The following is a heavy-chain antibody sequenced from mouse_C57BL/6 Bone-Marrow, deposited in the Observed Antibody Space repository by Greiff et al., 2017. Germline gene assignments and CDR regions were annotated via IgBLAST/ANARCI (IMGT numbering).Heavy chain of an antibody. CDR2: IWGGGST. D-gene: IGHD4-1*01. CDR1: GFSLTSYG. J-gene: IGHJ1*03. V-gene: IGHV2-9*01. CDR3: ALRTGTKGYWYFDV. Sequence: VQGVESGPGLVAPSPSLSITCTVSGFSLTSYGVDWVRQPPGKGLEWLGVIWGGGSTNYNSALMSRLSISKDNSKSQVFLKMNSLQTDDTAMYYCALRTGTKGYWYFDVWGTGTTVTVSS.